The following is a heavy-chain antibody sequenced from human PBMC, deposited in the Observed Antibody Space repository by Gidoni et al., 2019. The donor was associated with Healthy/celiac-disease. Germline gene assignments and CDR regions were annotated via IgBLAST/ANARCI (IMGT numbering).Heavy chain of an antibody. V-gene: IGHV6-1*01. Sequence: QVQLQQSGPGLVQPSQTLSLTCALPGDSVPSNSAALDWIRQSPSRGIARLGRTDYRSKWYNDYAVSVKSRITINPDTSKNQFSMQLNSVTPEDTAVYYCARDMGDNWFDPWGQGTLVTVSS. D-gene: IGHD3-16*01. CDR3: ARDMGDNWFDP. CDR2: TDYRSKWYN. J-gene: IGHJ5*02. CDR1: GDSVPSNSAA.